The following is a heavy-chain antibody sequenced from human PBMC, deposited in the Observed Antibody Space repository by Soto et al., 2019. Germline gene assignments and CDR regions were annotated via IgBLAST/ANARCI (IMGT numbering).Heavy chain of an antibody. CDR1: GFSLSTSGVG. CDR2: IYWNDDK. V-gene: IGHV2-5*01. J-gene: IGHJ1*01. CDR3: AQGDPTYYDSSRYYRGTYFHH. Sequence: QITLKESGPTLVKPTQTLTLTCTFSGFSLSTSGVGVGWIRQPPGKALDWLALIYWNDDKRYSPSLKSRLTIPKDTSKNQVVLTMTNMDPVDTATYYCAQGDPTYYDSSRYYRGTYFHHWGQGTLVTVSS. D-gene: IGHD3-22*01.